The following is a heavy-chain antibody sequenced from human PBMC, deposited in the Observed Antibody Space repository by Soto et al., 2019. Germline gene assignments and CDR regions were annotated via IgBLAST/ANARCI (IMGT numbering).Heavy chain of an antibody. V-gene: IGHV1-8*01. Sequence: QVQLVQSGAEVKKPGASVKVSCKASGYTFTSYDINWVRQATGQGLEWMGWMNPNSGNTGYAQKFQGRVTMTRNTXIXTXXTELSRLRSEGTAVEYCARGKATVEEGRYDYGMDVWGQGTTVTVSS. CDR1: GYTFTSYD. CDR2: MNPNSGNT. CDR3: ARGKATVEEGRYDYGMDV. D-gene: IGHD4-4*01. J-gene: IGHJ6*02.